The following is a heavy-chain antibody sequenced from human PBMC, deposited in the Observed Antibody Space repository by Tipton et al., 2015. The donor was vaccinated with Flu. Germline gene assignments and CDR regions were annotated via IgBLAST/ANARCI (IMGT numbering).Heavy chain of an antibody. D-gene: IGHD2-21*02. V-gene: IGHV4-4*07. CDR2: IYTSGST. CDR3: ATHCVGVCSHAFDI. CDR1: GDSISSYY. Sequence: TLSLTCTVSGDSISSYYWSWIRQPAGKGLEWIGRIYTSGSTTYNPSLTSRVTISLDASRNQFSLKLSSVTAADTAVYYCATHCVGVCSHAFDIWGQGTMVTVSS. J-gene: IGHJ3*02.